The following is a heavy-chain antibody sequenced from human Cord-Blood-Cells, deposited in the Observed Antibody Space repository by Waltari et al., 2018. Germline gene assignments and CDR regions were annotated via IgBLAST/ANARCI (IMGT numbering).Heavy chain of an antibody. J-gene: IGHJ4*02. CDR2: INPNSGGT. D-gene: IGHD5-18*01. CDR3: ARHGPRAAMVDY. CDR1: GYPCTGHY. Sequence: VQLVQSGAEVKTPGASVKVSCKASGYPCTGHYMPWVRQAPGQGLEWMGRINPNSGGTNYAQKFQGRVTMTRDTAISTAYMELSRLRSDDTAVYYCARHGPRAAMVDYWGQGTRVTVSS. V-gene: IGHV1-2*06.